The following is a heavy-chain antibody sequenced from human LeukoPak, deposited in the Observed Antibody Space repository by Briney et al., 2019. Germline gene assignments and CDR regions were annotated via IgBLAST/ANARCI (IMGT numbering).Heavy chain of an antibody. CDR3: ARMYYDILTGYLYYFDY. J-gene: IGHJ4*02. CDR1: GYTFTGYY. D-gene: IGHD3-9*01. Sequence: GASVKVSCKASGYTFTGYYMRWVRQAPGQGLEWMGWINPNSGGTNYAQKFQGRVTMTRDTSISTAYMELSRLRSDDTAVHYCARMYYDILTGYLYYFDYWGQGTLVTVSS. V-gene: IGHV1-2*02. CDR2: INPNSGGT.